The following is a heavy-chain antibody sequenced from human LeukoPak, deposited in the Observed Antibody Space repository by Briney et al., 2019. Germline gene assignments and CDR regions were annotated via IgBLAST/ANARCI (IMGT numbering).Heavy chain of an antibody. CDR3: ARDLSSGWYYNWLDP. J-gene: IGHJ5*02. D-gene: IGHD6-19*01. CDR2: IKQDGREK. V-gene: IGHV3-7*01. Sequence: GGSLRLSCAASGFTFSSYWMSSGRQAPGKGLEWVANIKQDGREKYYVDSVKGRFTISRDNAKNSLYLQMNSLRAEDTAVYYCARDLSSGWYYNWLDPWGQGTLVTVSS. CDR1: GFTFSSYW.